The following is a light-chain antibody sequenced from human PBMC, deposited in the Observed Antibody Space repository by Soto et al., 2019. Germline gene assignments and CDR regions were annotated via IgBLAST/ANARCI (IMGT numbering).Light chain of an antibody. V-gene: IGKV3-20*01. J-gene: IGKJ4*01. CDR3: QQYYTAPQLT. Sequence: EIVLTQSPGTLSLSPGERATLSCRASQYVSSTYLAWYQQKPGQAPRLLIYDASSRATDIPDRFSGSGSGTDFTLTISRLRPEDVAVYYCQQYYTAPQLTFGGGTKVEVK. CDR2: DAS. CDR1: QYVSSTY.